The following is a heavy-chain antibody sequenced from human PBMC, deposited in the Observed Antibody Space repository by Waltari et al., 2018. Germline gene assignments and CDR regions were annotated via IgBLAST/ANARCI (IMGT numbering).Heavy chain of an antibody. CDR3: AKRNARSIAAAGTVDY. J-gene: IGHJ4*02. Sequence: EVQLLESGGGLVQPGGSLGRSCSASGFTFSRYAMSWVRQAPGKGLEWVSAISGSGGSTYYADSVKGRFTISRDNSKNTLYLQMNSLRAEDTAVYYCAKRNARSIAAAGTVDYWGQGTLVTVSS. CDR2: ISGSGGST. V-gene: IGHV3-23*01. D-gene: IGHD6-13*01. CDR1: GFTFSRYA.